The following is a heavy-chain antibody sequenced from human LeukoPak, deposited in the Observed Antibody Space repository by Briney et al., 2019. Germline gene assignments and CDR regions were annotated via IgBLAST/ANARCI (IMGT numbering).Heavy chain of an antibody. CDR1: GFIFSSYA. CDR3: AKDPYCGGDCYADWFDP. D-gene: IGHD2-21*02. CDR2: ISGSGGST. J-gene: IGHJ5*02. V-gene: IGHV3-23*01. Sequence: GGSLRLSCAASGFIFSSYAMSWVRQAPGKGLEWVSAISGSGGSTYYADSVKGRFTISRDNSKNTLYLQMNSLRAEDTAVYYCAKDPYCGGDCYADWFDPWGQGTLVTVSS.